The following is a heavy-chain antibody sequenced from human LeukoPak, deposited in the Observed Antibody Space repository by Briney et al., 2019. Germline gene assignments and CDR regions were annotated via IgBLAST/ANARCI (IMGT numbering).Heavy chain of an antibody. CDR1: GFTFSGYE. CDR2: ISNTGSAM. Sequence: GGSLRLSCAASGFTFSGYEMNWVRQAPGKGLEWVSYISNTGSAMYYADSVKGRFTISRDNAKDSLYLQMNSLRAEDTAVYYCVRDGVGARVQLERPRCRFDYWGQGTLVTVSS. V-gene: IGHV3-48*03. CDR3: VRDGVGARVQLERPRCRFDY. D-gene: IGHD1-1*01. J-gene: IGHJ4*02.